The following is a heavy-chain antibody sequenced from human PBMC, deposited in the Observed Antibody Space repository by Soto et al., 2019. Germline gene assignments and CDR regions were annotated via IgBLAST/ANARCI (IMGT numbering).Heavy chain of an antibody. Sequence: GGSLRLSCAASGFTFSRYWMHWVRQAPGKGLVWVSRISSDGSNIIYADSVKGRFTISRDDAKNTLYLQMNNLRDEDTAVYYCRIDQTMAGPTTLDYWGQGALVTVAS. J-gene: IGHJ4*02. CDR1: GFTFSRYW. CDR3: RIDQTMAGPTTLDY. CDR2: ISSDGSNI. V-gene: IGHV3-74*01. D-gene: IGHD6-19*01.